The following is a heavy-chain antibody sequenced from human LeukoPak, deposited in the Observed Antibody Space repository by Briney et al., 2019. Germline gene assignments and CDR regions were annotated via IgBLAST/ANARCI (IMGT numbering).Heavy chain of an antibody. D-gene: IGHD3-9*01. J-gene: IGHJ4*02. CDR3: ARSFYDILIGYYQYFDY. CDR2: IYSGGST. Sequence: GGSLRLSCAASGFSVSNYYMSWVRQAPGKGPEWVSVIYSGGSTSYADSVKGRFIISRDNSKNTLYIQMNSLRAEDTAVYYCARSFYDILIGYYQYFDYWGQGTLVTVSS. V-gene: IGHV3-66*01. CDR1: GFSVSNYY.